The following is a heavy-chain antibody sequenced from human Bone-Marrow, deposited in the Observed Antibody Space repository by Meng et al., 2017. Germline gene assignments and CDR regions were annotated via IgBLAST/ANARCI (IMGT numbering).Heavy chain of an antibody. V-gene: IGHV3-30*01. CDR2: ISYDGSNK. D-gene: IGHD3-3*01. CDR3: ARIRGDHYDFWSGYYGLDY. Sequence: GGSLRLSCAASGFTFSSYAMHWVRQAPGKGLEWVAVISYDGSNKYYADPVKGRFTISRDNSKNTLYLQMNSLRAEDTAVYYCARIRGDHYDFWSGYYGLDYWGQGTLVTVSS. CDR1: GFTFSSYA. J-gene: IGHJ4*02.